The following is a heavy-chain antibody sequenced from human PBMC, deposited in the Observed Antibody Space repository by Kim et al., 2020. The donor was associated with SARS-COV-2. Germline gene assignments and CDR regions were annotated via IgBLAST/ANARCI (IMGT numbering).Heavy chain of an antibody. J-gene: IGHJ4*02. V-gene: IGHV1-69*01. D-gene: IGHD6-13*01. CDR3: ARALYSSSWYGVFDY. Sequence: QNFQGRVTITADESTSTAYMELSSLRSEDTAVYYCARALYSSSWYGVFDYWGQGTLVTVSS.